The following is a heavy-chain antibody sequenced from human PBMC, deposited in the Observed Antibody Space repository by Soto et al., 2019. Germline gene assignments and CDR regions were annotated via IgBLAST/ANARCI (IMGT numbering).Heavy chain of an antibody. J-gene: IGHJ4*02. CDR3: AKEMDYGGNSLPYFDY. CDR1: GFTFSSYG. CDR2: ISYDGSNK. Sequence: QVQLVESGGGVVQPGRSLRLSCAASGFTFSSYGMHWVRQAPGKGLEWVAVISYDGSNKYYADSVKGRFTISRDNSKNTLYLQMNSLRAEDTAVYYCAKEMDYGGNSLPYFDYWGQGTLVTVSS. V-gene: IGHV3-30*18. D-gene: IGHD4-17*01.